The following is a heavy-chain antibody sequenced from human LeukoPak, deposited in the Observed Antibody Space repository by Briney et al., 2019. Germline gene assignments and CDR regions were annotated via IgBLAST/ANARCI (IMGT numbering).Heavy chain of an antibody. V-gene: IGHV3-15*01. J-gene: IGHJ4*02. CDR1: GFTFSNAW. D-gene: IGHD6-19*01. Sequence: GGSLRLSCAASGFTFSNAWMSWVRQAPGEGLEWVGRIKSKTDGGTTDYAAPVKGRFTISRDDSKNTLYLQMNSLKTEDTAVYYCATDLLPGIAVAGTIKTSDYWGQGTLVTVSS. CDR3: ATDLLPGIAVAGTIKTSDY. CDR2: IKSKTDGGTT.